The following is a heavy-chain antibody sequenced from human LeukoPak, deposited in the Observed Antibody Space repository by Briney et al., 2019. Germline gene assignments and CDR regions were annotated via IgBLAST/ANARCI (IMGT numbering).Heavy chain of an antibody. CDR3: ASLYRGYDFATSKNAFDI. V-gene: IGHV1-18*01. J-gene: IGHJ3*02. CDR1: GYTFTSYG. CDR2: ISAYNGNT. D-gene: IGHD5-12*01. Sequence: ASVKVSCKASGYTFTSYGISWVRQAPGQGLEWMGWISAYNGNTNYAQKLQGRVTMTTDTSTSTAYMELRSLRSDDTAVYYCASLYRGYDFATSKNAFDIWGQGTMVTVSS.